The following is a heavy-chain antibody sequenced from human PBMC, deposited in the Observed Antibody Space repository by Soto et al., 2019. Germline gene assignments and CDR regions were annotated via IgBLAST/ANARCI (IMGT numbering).Heavy chain of an antibody. CDR1: VGSVSNSNYC. D-gene: IGHD2-8*01. Sequence: SETLSLTCTVSVGSVSNSNYCWGWIRQSPGKGLEWIGSVYYRGRSYSKSSVKSRVTISVDTSKNQFSLNLNSVTASDTAVYYCVSQRTSVLTQAYFDYWGPGALVTVSS. J-gene: IGHJ4*02. V-gene: IGHV4-39*01. CDR3: VSQRTSVLTQAYFDY. CDR2: VYYRGRS.